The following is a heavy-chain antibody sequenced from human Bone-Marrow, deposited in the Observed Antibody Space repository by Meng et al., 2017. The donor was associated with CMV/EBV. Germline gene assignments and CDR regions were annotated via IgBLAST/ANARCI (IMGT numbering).Heavy chain of an antibody. CDR2: IYYSGST. CDR3: ARGCAIKVSKSSTSCYTSREVIPSNTRNYYYGMDV. V-gene: IGHV4-31*03. Sequence: SETLSLTCTVSGGSISSGGYYWSWIRQHPGKGLEWIGYIYYSGSTYYNPSLKSRVTISVDTSKNQFSLKLSSVTAADTAVYYCARGCAIKVSKSSTSCYTSREVIPSNTRNYYYGMDVWGQGTTVTVSS. J-gene: IGHJ6*02. D-gene: IGHD2-2*02. CDR1: GGSISSGGYY.